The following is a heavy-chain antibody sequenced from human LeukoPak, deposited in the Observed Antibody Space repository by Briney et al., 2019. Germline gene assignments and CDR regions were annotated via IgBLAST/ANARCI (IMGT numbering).Heavy chain of an antibody. V-gene: IGHV3-30*18. CDR3: AKEGPRWVAATHRYYGMDV. CDR2: ISYDGSNK. Sequence: GRSLRLSCAASGFTFSIYGMHWVRQAPGKGLEWVAVISYDGSNKYYADSVKGRFTISRDNSKNTLYLQMNSLRAEDTAVYYCAKEGPRWVAATHRYYGMDVWGQGTTVTVSS. J-gene: IGHJ6*02. D-gene: IGHD2-15*01. CDR1: GFTFSIYG.